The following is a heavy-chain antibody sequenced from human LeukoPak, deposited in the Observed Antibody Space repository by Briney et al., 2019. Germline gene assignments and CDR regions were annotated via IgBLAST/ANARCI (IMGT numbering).Heavy chain of an antibody. D-gene: IGHD3-22*01. J-gene: IGHJ4*02. CDR2: ISSSSSYI. CDR3: ATVHGLIDPMAD. V-gene: IGHV3-21*01. Sequence: GGSLRLSCAASGFTFSSYSMTWVRQAPGKGLEWVSSISSSSSYIYYADSVKGRFTISRDNAKNSLYLQMNSLRAEDTAVYYCATVHGLIDPMADWGQGTLVSVSS. CDR1: GFTFSSYS.